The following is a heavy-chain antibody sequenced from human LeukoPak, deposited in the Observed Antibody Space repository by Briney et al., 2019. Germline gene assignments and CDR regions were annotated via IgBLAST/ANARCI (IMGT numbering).Heavy chain of an antibody. J-gene: IGHJ3*02. CDR3: ARLYGDYVVRWVGAFDI. D-gene: IGHD4-17*01. V-gene: IGHV3-30-3*01. Sequence: AGGSLRLSCTASGFTFSSYAMHWVRQAPGKGLEWVAVISYDGSNKYYADSVKGRFTISRDNSKNTLYLQMNSLRAEDTAVYYCARLYGDYVVRWVGAFDIWGQGTMVTVSS. CDR2: ISYDGSNK. CDR1: GFTFSSYA.